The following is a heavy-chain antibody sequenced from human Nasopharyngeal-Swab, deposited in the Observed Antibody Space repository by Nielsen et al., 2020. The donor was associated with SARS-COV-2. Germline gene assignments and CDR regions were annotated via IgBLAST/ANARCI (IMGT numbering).Heavy chain of an antibody. CDR1: GGSVSGYY. CDR2: VFHSGDT. CDR3: ARGFDY. V-gene: IGHV4-34*12. Sequence: SETLSLTCAVHGGSVSGYYWTWIRQPPGKGLEWIGEVFHSGDTNYNPSLKSRLTMSVDTSRNQFSLKLSSVTAADTAVYYCARGFDYWGQGTLVTVSS. J-gene: IGHJ4*02.